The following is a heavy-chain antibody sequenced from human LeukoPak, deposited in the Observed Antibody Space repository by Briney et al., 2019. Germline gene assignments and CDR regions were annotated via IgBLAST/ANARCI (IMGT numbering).Heavy chain of an antibody. Sequence: GASVKVSCKASGYTFTSYGISWVRQAPGQGLEWMGIINPSGGSTSYAQKFQGRVTMTRDTSTSTVYMELSSLRSEDTAVYYCARPLITGTTPYLDYWGQGTLVTVSS. CDR1: GYTFTSYG. J-gene: IGHJ4*02. CDR2: INPSGGST. CDR3: ARPLITGTTPYLDY. D-gene: IGHD1-20*01. V-gene: IGHV1-46*01.